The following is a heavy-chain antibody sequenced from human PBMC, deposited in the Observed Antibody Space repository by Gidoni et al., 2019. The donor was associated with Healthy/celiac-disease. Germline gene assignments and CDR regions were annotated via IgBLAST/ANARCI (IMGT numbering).Heavy chain of an antibody. CDR3: TTELADYYDCSGIDY. Sequence: EVQLVESGGGLVKPGGSLRRSCAASGCTFRNAWMSWVRQAPGQGLEWVRRIKSSTEGGTTDYAAPVKGRFTISRDDSKNTLYLQMNSLKTDDTAVYYCTTELADYYDCSGIDYWGQGTLVTVSS. CDR2: IKSSTEGGTT. V-gene: IGHV3-15*01. D-gene: IGHD3-22*01. CDR1: GCTFRNAW. J-gene: IGHJ4*02.